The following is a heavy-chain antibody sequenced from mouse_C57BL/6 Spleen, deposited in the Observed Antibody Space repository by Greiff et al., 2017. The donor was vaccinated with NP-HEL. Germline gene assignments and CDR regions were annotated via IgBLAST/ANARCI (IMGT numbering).Heavy chain of an antibody. CDR1: GYTFTSYG. V-gene: IGHV1-81*01. CDR2: IYPRSGNT. J-gene: IGHJ3*01. CDR3: ARISNYEGFAY. D-gene: IGHD2-5*01. Sequence: VQLQQSGAELARPGASVKLSCKASGYTFTSYGISWVKQRTGQGLEWIGEIYPRSGNTYYNEKFKGKATLTADKSSSTAYMELRSLTSEESAVYFCARISNYEGFAYWGQGTLVTVSA.